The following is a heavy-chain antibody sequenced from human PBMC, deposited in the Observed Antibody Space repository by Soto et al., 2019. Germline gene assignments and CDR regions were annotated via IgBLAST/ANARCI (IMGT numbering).Heavy chain of an antibody. D-gene: IGHD3-10*01. Sequence: EVQLVESGGGLVKPGGSLRLSCAASGFTFSNAWMSWVRQAPGKGLEWVGRIKRKTDGGTTDYAAPVKGRFTISRDDSXHTLYRQMNSLKTEDTAVYYCNTGLYGSGSSGGMDVWGQGTTVTVSS. CDR2: IKRKTDGGTT. CDR1: GFTFSNAW. CDR3: NTGLYGSGSSGGMDV. J-gene: IGHJ6*02. V-gene: IGHV3-15*01.